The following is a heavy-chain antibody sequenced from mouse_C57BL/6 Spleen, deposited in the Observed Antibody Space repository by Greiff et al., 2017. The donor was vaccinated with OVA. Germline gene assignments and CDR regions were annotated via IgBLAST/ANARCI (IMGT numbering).Heavy chain of an antibody. V-gene: IGHV1-52*01. CDR2: IDPSDSET. CDR1: GYTFTSYW. D-gene: IGHD4-1*01. J-gene: IGHJ2*01. Sequence: QVQLQQSGAELVRPGSSVKLSCKASGYTFTSYWMHWVKQRPIQGLEWIGNIDPSDSETHYNQKFKDKATLTVDKSSSTAYMQLSSLTSEDSAVYYCAKLGKGLDYWGQGTTLTVSS. CDR3: AKLGKGLDY.